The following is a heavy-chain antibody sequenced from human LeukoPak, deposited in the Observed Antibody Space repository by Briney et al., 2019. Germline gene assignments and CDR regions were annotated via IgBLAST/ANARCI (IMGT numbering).Heavy chain of an antibody. Sequence: GGSLRLSCAASGFTFSDYYMSWIRQAPGKGLEWVSYISSSGSTIYYADSVKGRFTISRDSAKNSLYLQMNSLRAEDTAVYYCARAPPSLDTANGVDYWGQGTLVTVSS. CDR3: ARAPPSLDTANGVDY. D-gene: IGHD5-18*01. V-gene: IGHV3-11*04. J-gene: IGHJ4*02. CDR1: GFTFSDYY. CDR2: ISSSGSTI.